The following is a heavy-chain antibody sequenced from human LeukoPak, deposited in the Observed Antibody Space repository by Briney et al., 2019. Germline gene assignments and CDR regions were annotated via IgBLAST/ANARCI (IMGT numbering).Heavy chain of an antibody. CDR1: GYTLTELS. V-gene: IGHV1-24*01. D-gene: IGHD3-3*01. CDR3: ATRPLYDFGSGFGY. J-gene: IGHJ4*02. Sequence: ASVKVSCRVSGYTLTELSMHWVRQAPGKGLEWMGGFDPEDGETIYAQKFQGRVTMTEDTSTDTAYMELSSLRSEDTAVYYCATRPLYDFGSGFGYWGQGTLVTVSS. CDR2: FDPEDGET.